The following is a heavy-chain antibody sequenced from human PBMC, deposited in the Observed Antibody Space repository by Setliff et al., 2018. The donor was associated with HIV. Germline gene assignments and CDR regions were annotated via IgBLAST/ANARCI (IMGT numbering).Heavy chain of an antibody. CDR3: ARDKGIREAASLDY. CDR2: IIPIFHSA. J-gene: IGHJ4*02. V-gene: IGHV1-69*05. Sequence: SVKVSCKASGDTFNRFAFNWVRQAPGQGLEWLGGIIPIFHSANYAQKFQGRVTITTDESTSTAYMELSSLRSEDTAFYYCARDKGIREAASLDYWGQGSLVTVSS. D-gene: IGHD6-13*01. CDR1: GDTFNRFA.